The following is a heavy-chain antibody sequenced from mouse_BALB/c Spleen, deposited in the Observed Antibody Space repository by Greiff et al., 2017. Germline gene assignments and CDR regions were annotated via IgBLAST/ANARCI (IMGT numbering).Heavy chain of an antibody. CDR2: IDPANGNT. V-gene: IGHV14-3*02. CDR3: ASSPDSYFDY. J-gene: IGHJ2*01. Sequence: EVHLVESGAELVKPGASVKLSCTASGFNIKDTYMHWVKQRPEQGLEWIGRIDPANGNTKYDPKFQGKATITADTSSNTAYLQLSSLTSEDTAVYYCASSPDSYFDYWGQGTTLTVSS. CDR1: GFNIKDTY.